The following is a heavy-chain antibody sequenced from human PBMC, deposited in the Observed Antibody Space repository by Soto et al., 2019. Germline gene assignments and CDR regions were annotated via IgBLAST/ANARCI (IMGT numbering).Heavy chain of an antibody. CDR3: ARIMTTVTTSHSYYYYGMDV. CDR2: IYYSGST. J-gene: IGHJ6*02. CDR1: GGSISSYY. Sequence: PSETLSLTCTVSGGSISSYYWSWIRQPPGKGLEWIGYIYYSGSTNYNPSLKSRVTISVDTSKNQFSLKLSSVTAADTAVYYCARIMTTVTTSHSYYYYGMDVWGQGTTVTVSS. D-gene: IGHD4-17*01. V-gene: IGHV4-59*01.